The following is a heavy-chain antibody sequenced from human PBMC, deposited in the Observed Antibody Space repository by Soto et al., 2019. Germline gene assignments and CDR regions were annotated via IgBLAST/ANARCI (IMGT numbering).Heavy chain of an antibody. V-gene: IGHV1-18*01. CDR1: GYTFTSYG. D-gene: IGHD3-10*01. J-gene: IGHJ6*02. CDR3: AREGTTIRNYDYYYYGMDV. CDR2: ISAYNGNT. Sequence: ASVKVSCKASGYTFTSYGISWVRQAPGQGLEWMGWISAYNGNTKYAQKVQGRVTMTTDTSTSTAYMELRSLRSDDTAVYYCAREGTTIRNYDYYYYGMDVWGQGTTVTVSS.